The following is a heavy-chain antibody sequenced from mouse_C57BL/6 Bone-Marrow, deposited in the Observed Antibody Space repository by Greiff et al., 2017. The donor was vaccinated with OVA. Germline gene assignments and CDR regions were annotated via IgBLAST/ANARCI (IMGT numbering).Heavy chain of an antibody. CDR1: GYTFTSYW. Sequence: VKLQQPGTELVKPGASVKLSCKASGYTFTSYWMHWVKQRPGQGLEWIGNINPSNGGTNYNEKFKSKATLTVDKSSSTAYMQLSSLTSEYSAVYYCARKRIYDYDWYFDVWGTGTTVTVSS. CDR2: INPSNGGT. V-gene: IGHV1-53*01. CDR3: ARKRIYDYDWYFDV. D-gene: IGHD2-4*01. J-gene: IGHJ1*03.